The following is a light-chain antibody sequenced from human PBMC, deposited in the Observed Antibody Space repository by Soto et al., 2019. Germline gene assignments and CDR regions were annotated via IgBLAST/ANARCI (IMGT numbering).Light chain of an antibody. V-gene: IGKV3-15*01. CDR3: QQYNNWPRT. J-gene: IGKJ1*01. CDR1: QSVRSN. Sequence: ELVMAQSPVTLSVSPGEGATLSCRASQSVRSNLAWYQQKPGQAPRLLMYGASTRATGMPARFSGSGSGTEFTLTISSLQSEDFAVYYCQQYNNWPRTFGQGTKV. CDR2: GAS.